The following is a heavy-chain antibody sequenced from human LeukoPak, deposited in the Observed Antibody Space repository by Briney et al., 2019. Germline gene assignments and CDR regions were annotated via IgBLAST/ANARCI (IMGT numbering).Heavy chain of an antibody. Sequence: GGSLRLSCAASGFTFSSYGMHWVRQAPGKGLEWVAVISYDGSNKYNADSVKGRFTISRDNSKNTLYLQMNSLRAEDTAVYYCARDPNSNDYYDSSGYFRGGYYFDYWGQGTLVTVSS. CDR1: GFTFSSYG. V-gene: IGHV3-30*03. CDR3: ARDPNSNDYYDSSGYFRGGYYFDY. J-gene: IGHJ4*02. CDR2: ISYDGSNK. D-gene: IGHD3-22*01.